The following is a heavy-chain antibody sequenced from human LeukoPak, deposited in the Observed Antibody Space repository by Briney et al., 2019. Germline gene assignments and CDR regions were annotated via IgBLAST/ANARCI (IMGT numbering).Heavy chain of an antibody. Sequence: GGSLRLSCAASGFSFSDYQMSWVRQAPGKGLEWISYMTASGRSTNYADSVKGRFTISRDNAKNSVVLQMNSLRAEDTAVYYCTRERRGSYYAFESWGQGTLVTVS. J-gene: IGHJ4*02. V-gene: IGHV3-11*01. CDR2: MTASGRST. CDR3: TRERRGSYYAFES. CDR1: GFSFSDYQ. D-gene: IGHD1-26*01.